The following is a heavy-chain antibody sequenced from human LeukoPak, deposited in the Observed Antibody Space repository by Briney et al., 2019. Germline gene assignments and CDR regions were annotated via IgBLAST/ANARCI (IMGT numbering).Heavy chain of an antibody. V-gene: IGHV3-20*04. CDR3: ARDRGGWTFDN. D-gene: IGHD6-19*01. CDR1: GFTFDDYG. Sequence: GGSLRLSCAASGFTFDDYGMSWVRQAPGKGLEWVSGINWNGGSTASTDSVKGRFTISRDNAKNSLYLQMNSLRAEDTAFYYCARDRGGWTFDNWGQGTLVTVSS. CDR2: INWNGGST. J-gene: IGHJ4*02.